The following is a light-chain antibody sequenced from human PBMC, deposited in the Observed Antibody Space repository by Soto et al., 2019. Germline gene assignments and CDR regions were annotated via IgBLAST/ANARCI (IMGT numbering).Light chain of an antibody. V-gene: IGLV2-14*01. J-gene: IGLJ2*01. CDR2: DVS. CDR3: SSYTSSSTLVV. Sequence: QSVLTQPASVSGSPGQSITISCTGTSSDVGGYNYVSWYQQHPGKAPKLMIYDVSNRPSGVSNRFAGSMSCNTASLSISGLQAEDVADYCCSSYTSSSTLVVFGGGTKLTVL. CDR1: SSDVGGYNY.